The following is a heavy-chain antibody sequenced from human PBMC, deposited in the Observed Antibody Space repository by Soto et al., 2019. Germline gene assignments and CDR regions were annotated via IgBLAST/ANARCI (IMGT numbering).Heavy chain of an antibody. D-gene: IGHD3-3*01. CDR1: DGSNSFSSYY. V-gene: IGHV4-39*01. J-gene: IGHJ4*02. Sequence: EPLSLTGTLSDGSNSFSSYYWGWIRQPPGQGLAVIGSIYYSGSTYYNPSLKSRVTISVDTSKNQFSLKLSSVTAADTAVYYCARHKYYDFWSGYYTHGRDRTYFDYWGQGTLVT. CDR3: ARHKYYDFWSGYYTHGRDRTYFDY. CDR2: IYYSGST.